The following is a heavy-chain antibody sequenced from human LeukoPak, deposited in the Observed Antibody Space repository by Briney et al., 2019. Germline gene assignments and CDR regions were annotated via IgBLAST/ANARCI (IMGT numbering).Heavy chain of an antibody. V-gene: IGHV4-34*01. D-gene: IGHD6-13*01. CDR3: ARGTFTYPSSWFTFERPDNYYYYYMDV. Sequence: SETLSLTCAVYGGSFSNYYWNWLRQPPGKGLEWIGEINHSGSTNYNSSLKSRVALSVDTSRNQFSLKLSSVTAADTAVYYSARGTFTYPSSWFTFERPDNYYYYYMDVWGIGTTVTVSS. CDR1: GGSFSNYY. J-gene: IGHJ6*03. CDR2: INHSGST.